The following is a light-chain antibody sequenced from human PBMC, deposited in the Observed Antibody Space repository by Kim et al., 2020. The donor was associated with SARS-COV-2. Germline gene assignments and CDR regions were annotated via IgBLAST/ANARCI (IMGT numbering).Light chain of an antibody. J-gene: IGKJ4*01. Sequence: EIVMTQSPATLSVSPGERATLSCRASQSVSTSLAWYQQKPGQAPRLLIYGASTRATGIPARFSGSGSGTEFTLTISSLRSEDFAVYTCQHYSTTPLTFGGGTKVDIK. CDR2: GAS. V-gene: IGKV3-15*01. CDR1: QSVSTS. CDR3: QHYSTTPLT.